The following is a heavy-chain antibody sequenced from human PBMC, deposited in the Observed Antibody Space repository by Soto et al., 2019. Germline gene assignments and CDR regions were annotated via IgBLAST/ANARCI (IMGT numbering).Heavy chain of an antibody. Sequence: GGSLRLSCAASGFTFSSYAMSWVRQAPGKGLEWVSAISGSGGSTYYADSVKGRFTISRENSKNTLYLQMNSLRAEDTAVYYCAKDGNGYCSGGSCYYFDYWGQGTLVTVSS. J-gene: IGHJ4*02. CDR1: GFTFSSYA. D-gene: IGHD2-15*01. CDR3: AKDGNGYCSGGSCYYFDY. V-gene: IGHV3-23*01. CDR2: ISGSGGST.